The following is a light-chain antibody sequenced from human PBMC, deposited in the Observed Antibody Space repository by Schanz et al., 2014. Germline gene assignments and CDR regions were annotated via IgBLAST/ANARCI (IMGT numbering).Light chain of an antibody. V-gene: IGLV2-8*01. CDR3: SSYAGSNNLV. Sequence: QSALTHPASVSGSPGQSITISCTGTSSDVGNYNLVSWFQQHPGKAPKVMIYEVSKRPSGVPDRFSGSKSGNTASLTVSGLQAEDEADYYCSSYAGSNNLVFGGGTKLTVL. CDR2: EVS. J-gene: IGLJ3*02. CDR1: SSDVGNYNL.